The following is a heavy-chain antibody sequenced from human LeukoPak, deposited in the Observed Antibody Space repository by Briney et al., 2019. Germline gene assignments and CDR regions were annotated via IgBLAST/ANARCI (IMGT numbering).Heavy chain of an antibody. CDR3: ATIGGDYVSFDN. J-gene: IGHJ4*02. V-gene: IGHV3-53*04. D-gene: IGHD4-17*01. CDR2: IHSGGST. CDR1: EFTVSSNY. Sequence: GGSLRLSCAASEFTVSSNYMSWVRQAPGKGLEWVSVIHSGGSTYYADSVKGRFTISRHNSKNTLYLQMNSLRGEDTAVYYCATIGGDYVSFDNWGQGTLVTVTS.